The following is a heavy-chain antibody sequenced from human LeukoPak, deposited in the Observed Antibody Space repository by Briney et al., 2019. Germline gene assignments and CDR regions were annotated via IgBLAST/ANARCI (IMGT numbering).Heavy chain of an antibody. J-gene: IGHJ4*02. CDR1: GFTVSSNY. V-gene: IGHV3-66*02. Sequence: GGSLRLSCAASGFTVSSNYMSWVRQAPGKGLEWVSVIYSGGSTYYADSVKGRFTISRDNSKNTLYLQMNSLRAEDTAVYYCARDPKPPYYDILTGYYDVGGFDYWGQGTLVTVSS. D-gene: IGHD3-9*01. CDR3: ARDPKPPYYDILTGYYDVGGFDY. CDR2: IYSGGST.